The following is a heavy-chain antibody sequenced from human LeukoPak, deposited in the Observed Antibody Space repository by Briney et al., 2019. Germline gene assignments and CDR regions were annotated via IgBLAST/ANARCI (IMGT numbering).Heavy chain of an antibody. V-gene: IGHV3-48*03. Sequence: PGGSLRLSCAASGFTFSSYEMNWIRQAPGKGLEWVSYISSSGSTIYYAASVKGRFTISRDNAKNSLYLQMNSLRAEDTAVYYCARDLRYDFWSGYLNWFDPWGQGTLVTVSS. CDR1: GFTFSSYE. J-gene: IGHJ5*02. CDR2: ISSSGSTI. D-gene: IGHD3-3*01. CDR3: ARDLRYDFWSGYLNWFDP.